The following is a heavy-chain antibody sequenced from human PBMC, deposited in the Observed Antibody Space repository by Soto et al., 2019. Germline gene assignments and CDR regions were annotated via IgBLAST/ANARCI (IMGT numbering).Heavy chain of an antibody. V-gene: IGHV1-3*01. D-gene: IGHD3-10*01. Sequence: QVQLVQSGAEVKKPGASVKVSCKASGYTFTNYAMHWVRQAPGQRLEWMGWINAAIGHTKYSQKFQGSVTITRDTSAKTAYMEMSSLRSEDTAVYYCARRKVYGSGSYSFDYWGQGTLVNVSS. CDR1: GYTFTNYA. CDR3: ARRKVYGSGSYSFDY. J-gene: IGHJ4*02. CDR2: INAAIGHT.